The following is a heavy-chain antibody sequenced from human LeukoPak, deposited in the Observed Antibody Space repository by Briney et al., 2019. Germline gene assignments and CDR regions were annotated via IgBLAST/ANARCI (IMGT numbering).Heavy chain of an antibody. CDR3: ARAETAAKYYFDF. D-gene: IGHD2-21*02. J-gene: IGHJ4*02. CDR2: ITGSGGST. Sequence: GGSLRLSCAASGFTFTNYAMSWVRQAPGKGLEWVSVITGSGGSTYYADSVKGRFTISRDNSKNTLYLQMNSLRAEDTAVYYCARAETAAKYYFDFWGQGTLVTVSS. CDR1: GFTFTNYA. V-gene: IGHV3-23*01.